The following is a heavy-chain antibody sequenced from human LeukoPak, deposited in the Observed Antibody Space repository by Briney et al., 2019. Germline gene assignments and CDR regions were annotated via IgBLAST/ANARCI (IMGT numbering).Heavy chain of an antibody. CDR3: ARGCSGGSCYSGMRPSRGFDP. CDR1: GGSFSGYY. J-gene: IGHJ5*02. V-gene: IGHV4-34*01. D-gene: IGHD2-15*01. Sequence: SETLSLTCAVYGGSFSGYYWSWIRQPPGKGLEWIGEINHSGSTNYNPSLKSRVTISVDTFKNQFSLKLSSVTAADTAVYYCARGCSGGSCYSGMRPSRGFDPWGQRTLVTVSS. CDR2: INHSGST.